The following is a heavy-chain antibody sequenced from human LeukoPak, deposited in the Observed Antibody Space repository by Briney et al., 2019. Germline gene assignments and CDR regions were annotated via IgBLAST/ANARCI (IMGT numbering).Heavy chain of an antibody. V-gene: IGHV3-23*01. Sequence: GSPRLSFAASGFTLSSYAMGWVPPAPGEGPGWVSAISGSGGSTYYADSVKGRFTISRDNSKNTLYLQMNSLRAEDTAVYYCAKLLYGDYADGMDVWGKGTTVTVSS. CDR3: AKLLYGDYADGMDV. J-gene: IGHJ6*04. D-gene: IGHD4-17*01. CDR1: GFTLSSYA. CDR2: ISGSGGST.